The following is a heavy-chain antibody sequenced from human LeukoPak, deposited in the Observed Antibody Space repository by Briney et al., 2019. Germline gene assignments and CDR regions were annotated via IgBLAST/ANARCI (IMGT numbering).Heavy chain of an antibody. CDR1: GFTFSSYG. V-gene: IGHV3-66*01. Sequence: PGGSLRLSCAASGFTFSSYGMSWVRQAPGKGLEWVSVIYSGGSTYYADSVKGRFTISRDNSKNTLYLQMNSLRAEDTAVYYCAREYISSITIFGVVIRSGAFDIWGQGTMVTVSS. D-gene: IGHD3-3*01. J-gene: IGHJ3*02. CDR2: IYSGGST. CDR3: AREYISSITIFGVVIRSGAFDI.